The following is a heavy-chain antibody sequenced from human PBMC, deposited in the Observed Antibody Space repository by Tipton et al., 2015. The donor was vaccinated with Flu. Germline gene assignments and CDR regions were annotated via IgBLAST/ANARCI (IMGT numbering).Heavy chain of an antibody. CDR2: IYVGGTT. CDR1: GFSVSSNY. CDR3: ARDAEGRWYGALDV. Sequence: QLVQSGGGLIQPGGSLRVSCAASGFSVSSNYMSWVRQAPGKGLEWLSVIYVGGTTDYAVSVKGRFTISRDSSKNTVYLQMNSLTGDDTAVYYCARDAEGRWYGALDVWGQGTMVTGSS. J-gene: IGHJ3*01. D-gene: IGHD6-13*01. V-gene: IGHV3-53*01.